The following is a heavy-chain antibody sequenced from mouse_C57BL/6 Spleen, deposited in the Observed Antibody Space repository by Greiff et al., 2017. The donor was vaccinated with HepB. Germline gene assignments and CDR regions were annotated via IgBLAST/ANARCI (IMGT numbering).Heavy chain of an antibody. J-gene: IGHJ4*01. D-gene: IGHD1-1*01. V-gene: IGHV1-69*01. CDR3: ARSSYYGSSYDAMDY. Sequence: VQLQQPGAELVMPGASVKLSCKASGYTLTSYWMHWVKQRPGQGLEWIGEIDPSDSYTNYNQKFKGKSTLTVDKSSSTAYMQLSSLTSEDSAVYYCARSSYYGSSYDAMDYWGQGTSVTVSS. CDR1: GYTLTSYW. CDR2: IDPSDSYT.